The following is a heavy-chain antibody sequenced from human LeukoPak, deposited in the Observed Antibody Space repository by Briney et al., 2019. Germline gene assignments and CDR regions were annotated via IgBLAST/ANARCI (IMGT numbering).Heavy chain of an antibody. Sequence: ASVKVSCKASGYTFTVYFIHWVRQAPGQGLEWMGRINPNSGGTNYAQKFQGRVTMTRDTSISTAYMELSRLRSDDTAVYYCARPSGSLHWGEIEIRDAFDIWGQGTMVTVSS. J-gene: IGHJ3*02. D-gene: IGHD1-26*01. CDR1: GYTFTVYF. V-gene: IGHV1-2*06. CDR2: INPNSGGT. CDR3: ARPSGSLHWGEIEIRDAFDI.